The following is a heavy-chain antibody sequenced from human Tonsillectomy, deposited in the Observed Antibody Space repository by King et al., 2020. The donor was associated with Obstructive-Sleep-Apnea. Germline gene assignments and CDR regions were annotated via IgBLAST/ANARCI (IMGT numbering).Heavy chain of an antibody. CDR3: ARDWGFRGSIPTWFDP. J-gene: IGHJ5*02. CDR1: GYAFTTYG. Sequence: HVQLVQSGAEVKNSGASVKVSCKASGYAFTTYGISWVRQAPGQGLEWMGWISVYNGDTKYARKFQGRVTMTTDTSTSTAYLELRSLRSDDTAVYYCARDWGFRGSIPTWFDPWGQGSLVTVSS. V-gene: IGHV1-18*01. CDR2: ISVYNGDT. D-gene: IGHD3-10*01.